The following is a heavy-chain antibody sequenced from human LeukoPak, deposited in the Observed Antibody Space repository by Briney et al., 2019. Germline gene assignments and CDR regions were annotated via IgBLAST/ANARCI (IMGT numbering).Heavy chain of an antibody. J-gene: IGHJ6*03. V-gene: IGHV4-38-2*01. CDR1: GYSISSGYY. CDR2: IYHSGST. Sequence: CXVSGYSISSGYYWGWIRPPPGKGLEWIGSIYHSGSTYYNPSLKSRVTISVDTSKNQFSLKLSTVTAADTAVYYXXXXXXXXWPKSYYYYYYYMDVWGKGTTVTVSS. CDR3: XXXXXXXWPKSYYYYYYYMDV.